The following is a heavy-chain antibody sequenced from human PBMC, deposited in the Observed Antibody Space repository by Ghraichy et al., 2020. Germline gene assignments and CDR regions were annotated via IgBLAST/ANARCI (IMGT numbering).Heavy chain of an antibody. CDR2: IRYDGSNK. V-gene: IGHV3-30*02. CDR1: GFTFSSYG. D-gene: IGHD3-22*01. CDR3: AKDGDKWLLRSKGSYFDY. Sequence: GGSLRLSCAASGFTFSSYGMHWVRQAPGKGLEWVAFIRYDGSNKYYADSVMGRFTISRDNSKNTLYLQMNSLRAEDTAVYYCAKDGDKWLLRSKGSYFDYWGQGTLVTVSS. J-gene: IGHJ4*02.